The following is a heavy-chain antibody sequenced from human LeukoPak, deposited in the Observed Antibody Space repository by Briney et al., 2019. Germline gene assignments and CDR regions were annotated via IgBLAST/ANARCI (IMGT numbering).Heavy chain of an antibody. Sequence: ASVKVSCKASGYTFTGYYMHWVRQAPGQGLEWMGWINPNSGGTNYAQKFQGRVTMTRDTSISTAYMELSRLRSDDTAVYYCARVEGSSGWYSFGSYYMDVWGKGTTVTISS. D-gene: IGHD6-19*01. J-gene: IGHJ6*03. CDR2: INPNSGGT. CDR1: GYTFTGYY. V-gene: IGHV1-2*02. CDR3: ARVEGSSGWYSFGSYYMDV.